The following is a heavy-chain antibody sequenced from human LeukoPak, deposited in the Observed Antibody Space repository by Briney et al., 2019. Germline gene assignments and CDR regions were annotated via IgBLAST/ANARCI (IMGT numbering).Heavy chain of an antibody. J-gene: IGHJ4*02. V-gene: IGHV4-34*01. D-gene: IGHD3-3*01. Sequence: PSETLSLTCAVYGGSFSGYYWSWIRQPPGKGLEWIGEINHSGSTNYNPSLKSRVTISVDTSKNRFPLKLSSVTAADTAVYYCARDAPYDFWSGYPLTYYFDYWGQGTLVTVSS. CDR3: ARDAPYDFWSGYPLTYYFDY. CDR1: GGSFSGYY. CDR2: INHSGST.